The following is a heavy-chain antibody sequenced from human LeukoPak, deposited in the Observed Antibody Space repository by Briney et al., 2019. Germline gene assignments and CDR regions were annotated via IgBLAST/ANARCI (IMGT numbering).Heavy chain of an antibody. V-gene: IGHV1-18*01. CDR3: AQIGYGGNWAHY. J-gene: IGHJ4*02. CDR1: GSTYTNYG. CDR2: NSVYNGNT. D-gene: IGHD4-23*01. Sequence: ASMNVSCKVSGSTYTNYGITWVRQAPGQGLEWMGWNSVYNGNTNYAQKLQGRVTMTADTSTSTAYLELRTLSSDDTAVYYCAQIGYGGNWAHYWGQGTLVTVSS.